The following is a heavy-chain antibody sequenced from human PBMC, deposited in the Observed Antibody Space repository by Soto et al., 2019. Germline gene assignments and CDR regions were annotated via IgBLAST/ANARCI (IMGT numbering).Heavy chain of an antibody. V-gene: IGHV3-23*01. CDR3: ARVDRGSVARPTRLDP. J-gene: IGHJ5*02. D-gene: IGHD2-21*01. Sequence: EVQLLESGGGFVQPGGSLRLSCAATGFTFSVYAMTWVRQAPGKGLEWVSAVTANGGSTYSADSVKGRFSVSSDNPGNTLYLQLNSLRPEDTAVYYCARVDRGSVARPTRLDPWGQGTLVTVSS. CDR2: VTANGGST. CDR1: GFTFSVYA.